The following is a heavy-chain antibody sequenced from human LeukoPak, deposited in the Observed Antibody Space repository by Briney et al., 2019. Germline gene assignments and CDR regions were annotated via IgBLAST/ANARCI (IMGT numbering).Heavy chain of an antibody. CDR1: GYTFTRYG. V-gene: IGHV1-18*01. J-gene: IGHJ4*02. Sequence: ASVRVSCKASGYTFTRYGISWVRQAPGQWLELMGWISAYNGNTNYAQKLQGRVTMTTDTSTSTAYMELRSLRSDDTAVYYCARRSMEADLYYFDYWGQGTLVTVSS. CDR2: ISAYNGNT. D-gene: IGHD2/OR15-2a*01. CDR3: ARRSMEADLYYFDY.